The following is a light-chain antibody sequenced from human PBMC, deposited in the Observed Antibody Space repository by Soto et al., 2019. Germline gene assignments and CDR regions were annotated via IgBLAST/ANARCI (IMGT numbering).Light chain of an antibody. Sequence: QSALTQPASVSGSPGQSITISCTGISSDGDDYKDVSWYQQHPGKAPKLMIYEVTYRPYGVSNRFSGSKAGNTASLTISGLQGDEESDYFCSSYTSTRTVFGTGTKVTVL. J-gene: IGLJ1*01. V-gene: IGLV2-14*01. CDR2: EVT. CDR3: SSYTSTRTV. CDR1: SSDGDDYKD.